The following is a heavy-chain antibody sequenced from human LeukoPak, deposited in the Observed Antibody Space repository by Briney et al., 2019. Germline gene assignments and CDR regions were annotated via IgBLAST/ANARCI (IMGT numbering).Heavy chain of an antibody. CDR3: ARDPRAVVPAAPSPFFDY. J-gene: IGHJ4*02. CDR1: GGTFSSYA. D-gene: IGHD2-2*01. CDR2: IIPIFGTA. V-gene: IGHV1-69*13. Sequence: ASVKVSCKASGGTFSSYAISWVRQAPGQGLEWMGGIIPIFGTANYAQKFQGRVTITADESTSTAYMELSSLRSEDTAVYYCARDPRAVVPAAPSPFFDYWGQGTLVTVSS.